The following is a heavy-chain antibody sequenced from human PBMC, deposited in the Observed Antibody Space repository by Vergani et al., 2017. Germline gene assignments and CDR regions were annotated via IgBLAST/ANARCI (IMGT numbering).Heavy chain of an antibody. CDR2: IYPGDSDT. D-gene: IGHD6-13*01. Sequence: EVQLVQSGAEVKKPGESLKISCKGSGYSFTSYWIGWVRQMPGKGREWMGIIYPGDSDTRYSPSFQGQVTTSADKSISNAYQQWSSLKASDTATYDCARRSSSSWSVFYWGQGTLVTVSS. J-gene: IGHJ4*02. V-gene: IGHV5-51*01. CDR3: ARRSSSSWSVFY. CDR1: GYSFTSYW.